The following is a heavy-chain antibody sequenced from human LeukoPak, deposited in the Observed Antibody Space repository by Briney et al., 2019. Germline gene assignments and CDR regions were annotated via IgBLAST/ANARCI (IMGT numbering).Heavy chain of an antibody. Sequence: ASVKVSCKASGYTLTSYGISWVRQAPGQGLEWMGWISAYNGNTNYAQKLQGRVTMTRDMSTSTVYMELSSLRSEDTAVYYCARIVPAANYFDYWGQGTLVTVSS. J-gene: IGHJ4*02. CDR1: GYTLTSYG. CDR3: ARIVPAANYFDY. CDR2: ISAYNGNT. D-gene: IGHD2-2*01. V-gene: IGHV1-18*01.